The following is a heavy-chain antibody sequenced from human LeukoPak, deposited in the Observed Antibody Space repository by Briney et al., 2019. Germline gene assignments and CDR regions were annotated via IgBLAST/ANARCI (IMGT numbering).Heavy chain of an antibody. Sequence: SETLSLTCTVSGGSISSYYWSWIRQPPGKGLEWLGYIYYSGSTNYNPSLKSRVTISVDTSKNQFSLKLSSVTAADTAVYYCARRRCSGGSCQSGYNWFDPWGQGTLVTVSS. CDR2: IYYSGST. CDR1: GGSISSYY. CDR3: ARRRCSGGSCQSGYNWFDP. V-gene: IGHV4-59*08. D-gene: IGHD2-15*01. J-gene: IGHJ5*02.